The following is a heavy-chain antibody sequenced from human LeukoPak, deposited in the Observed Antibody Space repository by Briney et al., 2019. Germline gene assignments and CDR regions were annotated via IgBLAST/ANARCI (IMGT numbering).Heavy chain of an antibody. CDR2: IYTSGST. Sequence: SETLSLTCAVSGGSISSSNWWSWVRQPPGKGLEWIGRIYTSGSTNYNPSLKSRVTMSVDTSKNQFSLKLSSVTAADTAVYYCARENFLYDSSGYYYSFDYWGQGTLVTVSS. V-gene: IGHV4-4*02. J-gene: IGHJ4*02. CDR1: GGSISSSNW. CDR3: ARENFLYDSSGYYYSFDY. D-gene: IGHD3-22*01.